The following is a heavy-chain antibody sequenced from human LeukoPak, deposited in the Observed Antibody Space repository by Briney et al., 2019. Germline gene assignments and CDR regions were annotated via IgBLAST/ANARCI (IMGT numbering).Heavy chain of an antibody. CDR2: TFYRSKWYN. Sequence: SQTLSLTCAISGDSVSRHDLTWDWVRQSPSRGLEWLGRTFYRSKWYNDYAVSVKSRITVSPDTSKNQFSLHLNSVTPEDTAVYYCASERLVVRGITGYFDYWGQGTLVTVSS. D-gene: IGHD3-10*01. J-gene: IGHJ4*02. V-gene: IGHV6-1*01. CDR1: GDSVSRHDLT. CDR3: ASERLVVRGITGYFDY.